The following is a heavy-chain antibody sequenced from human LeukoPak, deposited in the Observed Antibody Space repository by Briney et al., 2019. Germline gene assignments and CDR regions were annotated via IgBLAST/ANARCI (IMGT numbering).Heavy chain of an antibody. CDR3: WSSGTYRSGAYFDF. J-gene: IGHJ4*02. V-gene: IGHV3-48*01. D-gene: IGHD1-26*01. CDR1: GFTFSSYG. CDR2: ISSNRSTT. Sequence: GGSLRLSCAASGFTFSSYGMNWVRQAPGKGLEWVSYISSNRSTTYYADSVKGRFTISRDNAKNSVYLQMNSLRAEDTAVYYVWSSGTYRSGAYFDFWGQGTLVTVSS.